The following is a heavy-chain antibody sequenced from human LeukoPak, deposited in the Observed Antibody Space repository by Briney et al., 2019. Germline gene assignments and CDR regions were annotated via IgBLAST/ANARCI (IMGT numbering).Heavy chain of an antibody. Sequence: GGSLRLSCAASGFSFSVFWMHWVRQAPGKGPVWVSRIKTDGSITNYADSVKGRFTISRDNAKNTLYLQMNSLRAEDTAVYYCTTRYCSGGSCYSRAFDIWGQGTMVTVSS. CDR2: IKTDGSIT. CDR1: GFSFSVFW. CDR3: TTRYCSGGSCYSRAFDI. D-gene: IGHD2-15*01. V-gene: IGHV3-74*01. J-gene: IGHJ3*02.